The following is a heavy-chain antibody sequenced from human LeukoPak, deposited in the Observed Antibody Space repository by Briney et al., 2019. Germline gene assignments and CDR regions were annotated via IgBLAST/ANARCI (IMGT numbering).Heavy chain of an antibody. CDR1: GYTFTSYA. CDR3: ARDMGQQLVLFYFDD. D-gene: IGHD6-13*01. V-gene: IGHV1-3*01. J-gene: IGHJ4*02. Sequence: ASVTVSCTASGYTFTSYAMHWVRQAPGQRLEWMGWINAGNGNTKYSQKFQGRVTITRDTSASTAYMELSSLRSEDTAVYYCARDMGQQLVLFYFDDWGQGTLVTVSS. CDR2: INAGNGNT.